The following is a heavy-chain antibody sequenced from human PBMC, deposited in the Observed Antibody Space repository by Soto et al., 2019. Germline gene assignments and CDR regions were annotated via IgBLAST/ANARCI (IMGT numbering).Heavy chain of an antibody. CDR2: IIPIFGTA. Sequence: SVKVSCKASGGTFSSYAISWVRQAPGQGLEWMGGIIPIFGTANYAQKFQGRVTITADESTSTAYMELSSLRSEDTAVYYCARGAYYGSEDYYGMDVWGQGTTVTVSS. J-gene: IGHJ6*02. D-gene: IGHD3-10*01. V-gene: IGHV1-69*13. CDR3: ARGAYYGSEDYYGMDV. CDR1: GGTFSSYA.